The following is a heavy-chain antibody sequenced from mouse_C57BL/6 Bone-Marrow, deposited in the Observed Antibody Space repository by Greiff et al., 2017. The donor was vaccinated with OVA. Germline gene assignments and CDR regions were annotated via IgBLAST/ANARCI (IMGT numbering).Heavy chain of an antibody. V-gene: IGHV10-1*01. CDR2: IRSKSNNYAT. Sequence: EVQLVESGGGLVQPKGSLKLSCAASGFSFNTYAMNWVRQAPGKGLEWVARIRSKSNNYATYYADSVKDRFTISRDDSESMLYLQMNNLKTEDTAMYYCVRLLCPYYAMDYWGQGTSVTVSS. CDR1: GFSFNTYA. CDR3: VRLLCPYYAMDY. D-gene: IGHD2-1*01. J-gene: IGHJ4*01.